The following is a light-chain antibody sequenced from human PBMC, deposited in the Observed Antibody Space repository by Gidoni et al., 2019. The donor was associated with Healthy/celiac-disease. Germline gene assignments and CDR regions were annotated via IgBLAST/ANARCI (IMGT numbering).Light chain of an antibody. CDR2: DAS. CDR3: QQRSNRLT. J-gene: IGKJ4*01. V-gene: IGKV3-11*01. CDR1: QSVSSY. Sequence: EIGLTQSPATLSLSPGERANLSCRASQSVSSYLAWYQQKPGQAPRLLIYDASNRATGITARFSGSGSVTDFTLTISSLEPEDFAVYFCQQRSNRLTFGGGTQLEIK.